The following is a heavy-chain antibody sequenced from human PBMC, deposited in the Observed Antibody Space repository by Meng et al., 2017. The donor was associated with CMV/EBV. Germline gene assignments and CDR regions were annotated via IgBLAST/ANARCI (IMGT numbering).Heavy chain of an antibody. D-gene: IGHD2-2*02. CDR1: GFTFSSYG. V-gene: IGHV3-30*02. CDR3: ARSIVVVPAAIKPLPDY. CDR2: IRYDGSNK. J-gene: IGHJ4*02. Sequence: GESLKISCAASGFTFSSYGMHWVRPAPGKGLEWVAFIRYDGSNKYYADSVKGRFTISRDNSKNTLYLQMNSLRAEDTAVYYCARSIVVVPAAIKPLPDYWGQGTLVTVSS.